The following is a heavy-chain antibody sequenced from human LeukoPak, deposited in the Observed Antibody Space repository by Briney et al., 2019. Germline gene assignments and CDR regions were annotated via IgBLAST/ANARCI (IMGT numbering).Heavy chain of an antibody. J-gene: IGHJ4*02. D-gene: IGHD2-2*02. Sequence: GGSLRLSCAASGFTFSSYGMHWVRQAPGKGLEWVAVISYDGSNKYYADSVKGRFTISRDNSKNTLYLQMNSLRAEDTAVYYCAKAGSGIVVVPAAIVYWGQGTLVTVSS. CDR1: GFTFSSYG. CDR3: AKAGSGIVVVPAAIVY. CDR2: ISYDGSNK. V-gene: IGHV3-30*18.